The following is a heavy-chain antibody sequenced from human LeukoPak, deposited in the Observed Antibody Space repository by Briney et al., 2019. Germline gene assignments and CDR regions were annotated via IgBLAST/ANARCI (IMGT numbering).Heavy chain of an antibody. CDR2: IQYDGNNI. J-gene: IGHJ4*02. D-gene: IGHD4/OR15-4a*01. CDR3: AEDERVYGTNAGTLLDY. V-gene: IGHV3-30*02. CDR1: GFSFRDYG. Sequence: GGSLRLSCTTSGFSFRDYGMHWVRQASGKGLELVAFIQYDGNNIYYADSVKGRFAISRDDSKNTLYLEMNSLRPEDTALYYCAEDERVYGTNAGTLLDYWGQGTLVSVSS.